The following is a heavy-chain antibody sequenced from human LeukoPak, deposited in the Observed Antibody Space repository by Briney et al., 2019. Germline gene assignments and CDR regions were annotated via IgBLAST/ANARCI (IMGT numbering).Heavy chain of an antibody. V-gene: IGHV3-23*01. CDR1: GFTFSSYE. CDR3: AKDPRPGIAVAGTFDP. D-gene: IGHD6-19*01. Sequence: GGSLRLSCAASGFTFSSYEMNWVRQAPGKGLEWVSAISGSGGSTYYADSVKGRFTISRDNSKNTLYLQMNSLRAEDTAVYYCAKDPRPGIAVAGTFDPWGQGTLVTVSS. J-gene: IGHJ5*02. CDR2: ISGSGGST.